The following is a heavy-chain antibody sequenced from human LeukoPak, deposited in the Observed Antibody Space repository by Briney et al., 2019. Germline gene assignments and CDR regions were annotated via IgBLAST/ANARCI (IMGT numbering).Heavy chain of an antibody. Sequence: GGSLRLSCAASGFTFSSYAMSWVRKAPGKGLEWVSAISGSGGSTYYADSVKGRFTISRDNSKNTLYLQMNSLRAEDTAVYYCAKDPPTVTVAGTSPELWGQGTLVTVSS. CDR3: AKDPPTVTVAGTSPEL. J-gene: IGHJ4*02. CDR2: ISGSGGST. V-gene: IGHV3-23*01. D-gene: IGHD6-19*01. CDR1: GFTFSSYA.